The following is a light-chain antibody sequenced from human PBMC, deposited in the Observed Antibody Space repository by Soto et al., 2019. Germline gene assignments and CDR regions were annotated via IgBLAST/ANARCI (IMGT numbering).Light chain of an antibody. CDR3: QTWGAGIWV. CDR2: LNNDGSH. Sequence: QPVLTQSPSASASLGASVKITCTLSSGHTNYAITWHQQQPEKGPRYLMKLNNDGSHSKGAGIPDRFSGSSSGAERYLTISSLQSDDEADYYCQTWGAGIWVFGGGTKVTVL. CDR1: SGHTNYA. J-gene: IGLJ3*02. V-gene: IGLV4-69*01.